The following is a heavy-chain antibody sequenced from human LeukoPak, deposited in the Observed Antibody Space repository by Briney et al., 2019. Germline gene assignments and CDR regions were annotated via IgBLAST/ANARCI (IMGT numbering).Heavy chain of an antibody. J-gene: IGHJ5*02. CDR2: IIPIFGTA. V-gene: IGHV1-69*13. CDR1: GGTFSSYA. CDR3: ARDYRIVRSTGQGWFGP. D-gene: IGHD2-15*01. Sequence: ASVKVSCKASGGTFSSYAISWVRQAPGQGLEWMGGIIPIFGTANYAQKFQGRVTITADESTSTAYMELSSLRSEDTAVYYCARDYRIVRSTGQGWFGPWGQGTLVTVSS.